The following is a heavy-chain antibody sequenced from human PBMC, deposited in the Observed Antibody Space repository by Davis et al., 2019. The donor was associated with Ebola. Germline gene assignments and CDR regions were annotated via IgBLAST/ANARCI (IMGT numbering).Heavy chain of an antibody. D-gene: IGHD3-22*01. Sequence: ASVKVSCKASGYTFTSYDINWVRQATGQGLEWMGWMNPNSGNTGYAQKFQGRVTMTRNTSISTAYMELSSLRSEDTAVYYCARGSHDYYDSSGYYLPLGYWGQGTLVTVSS. CDR2: MNPNSGNT. V-gene: IGHV1-8*01. J-gene: IGHJ4*02. CDR1: GYTFTSYD. CDR3: ARGSHDYYDSSGYYLPLGY.